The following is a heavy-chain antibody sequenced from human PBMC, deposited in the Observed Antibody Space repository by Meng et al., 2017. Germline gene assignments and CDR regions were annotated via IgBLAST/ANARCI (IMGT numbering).Heavy chain of an antibody. J-gene: IGHJ4*02. CDR2: LNAGNGDT. CDR1: GYTFTSYA. D-gene: IGHD2-15*01. CDR3: ARDSCTGGICYRGSFDY. V-gene: IGHV1-3*01. Sequence: VQLVQSGAVVKEPGASVKVSCKASGYTFTSYAMHWVRQAPGQSLEWMGWLNAGNGDTKYSQKFQGRVTITRDSSASTAYMELSSLRSEDTAVYYCARDSCTGGICYRGSFDYWAQGTLVTVSS.